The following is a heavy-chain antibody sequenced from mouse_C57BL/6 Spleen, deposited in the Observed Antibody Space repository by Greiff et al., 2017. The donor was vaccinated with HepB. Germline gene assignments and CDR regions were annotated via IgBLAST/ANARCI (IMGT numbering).Heavy chain of an antibody. D-gene: IGHD3-2*02. CDR3: ARGEEQLRFPFAY. Sequence: QVQLQQSGAELVKPGASVKISCKASGYAFSSYWMNWVKQRPGKGLEWIGQIYPGDGDTNYNGKFKGKATLTADKSSSTAYMQLSSLTSEDSAVYFCARGEEQLRFPFAYWGQGTLVTVSA. CDR1: GYAFSSYW. J-gene: IGHJ3*01. V-gene: IGHV1-80*01. CDR2: IYPGDGDT.